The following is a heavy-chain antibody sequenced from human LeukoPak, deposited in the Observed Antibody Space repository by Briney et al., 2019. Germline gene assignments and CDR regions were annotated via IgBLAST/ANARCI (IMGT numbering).Heavy chain of an antibody. D-gene: IGHD3-10*01. CDR2: ISPILGIA. Sequence: ASVTVSCKASGGTFSSYSISWVRQAPGPRLEWMGRISPILGIANYAQKFQGRATITADKSTSTAYMELSSLRSEDTAVYYCARPYGSGSQLGYYYYGMDVWGQGTTVTVSS. J-gene: IGHJ6*02. V-gene: IGHV1-69*02. CDR3: ARPYGSGSQLGYYYYGMDV. CDR1: GGTFSSYS.